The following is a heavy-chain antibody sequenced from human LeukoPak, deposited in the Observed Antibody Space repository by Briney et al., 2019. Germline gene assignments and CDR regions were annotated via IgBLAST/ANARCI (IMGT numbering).Heavy chain of an antibody. CDR2: INHSGST. Sequence: PSETLSLTCAVYGGSFSGYYWSWIRQPPGKGLEWIGEINHSGSTNYNPSLKSRVTISVDTSKNQFSLKLSSVTAADTAVYYCARGSPLGARRHLLFVRWGQGTLVTVSS. V-gene: IGHV4-34*01. CDR3: ARGSPLGARRHLLFVR. CDR1: GGSFSGYY. D-gene: IGHD2-15*01. J-gene: IGHJ4*02.